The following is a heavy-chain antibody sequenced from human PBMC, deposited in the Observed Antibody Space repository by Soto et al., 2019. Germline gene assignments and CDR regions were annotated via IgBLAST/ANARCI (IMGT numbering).Heavy chain of an antibody. CDR2: IFFRGDT. CDR3: ARDNYGGIFDF. J-gene: IGHJ4*02. CDR1: GASVLSGPYY. Sequence: SETLSLTCTVSGASVLSGPYYWTWIRQRPGKGLEWIGNIFFRGDTHYNPALKSRLFFKIDTTSNQFSLRLTSVTPADTDVYKCARDNYGGIFDFWGPGTLVTVSS. D-gene: IGHD2-15*01. V-gene: IGHV4-31*03.